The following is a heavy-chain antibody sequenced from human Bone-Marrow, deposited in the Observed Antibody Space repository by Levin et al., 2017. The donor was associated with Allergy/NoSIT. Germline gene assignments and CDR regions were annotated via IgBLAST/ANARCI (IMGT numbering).Heavy chain of an antibody. J-gene: IGHJ4*02. CDR3: ARDKGYYDSSGPFDY. Sequence: SVKVSCKASGGTFSSYAISWVRQAPGQGLEWMGGIIPIFGTANYAQKFQGRVTITADESTSTAYMELSSLRSEDTAVYYCARDKGYYDSSGPFDYWGQGTLVTVSS. CDR1: GGTFSSYA. V-gene: IGHV1-69*13. CDR2: IIPIFGTA. D-gene: IGHD3-22*01.